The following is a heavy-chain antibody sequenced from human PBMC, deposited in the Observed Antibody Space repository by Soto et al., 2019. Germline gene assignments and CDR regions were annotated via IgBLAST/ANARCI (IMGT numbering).Heavy chain of an antibody. CDR1: GGSISSGGYY. D-gene: IGHD5-12*01. CDR3: ARGRGYSYGLDP. V-gene: IGHV4-30-4*01. CDR2: ISYSGST. Sequence: SETLSLTCTVSGGSISSGGYYWSWIRQHPGTGLEWIGHISYSGSTSYSPSLKSRLAISLDTSKNQFSLSLTSVTAADTAVYYCARGRGYSYGLDPWGQGTLVTVSS. J-gene: IGHJ5*02.